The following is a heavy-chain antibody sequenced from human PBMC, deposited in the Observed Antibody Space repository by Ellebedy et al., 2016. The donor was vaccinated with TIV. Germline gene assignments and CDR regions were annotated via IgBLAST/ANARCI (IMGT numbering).Heavy chain of an antibody. CDR2: IFYSGST. D-gene: IGHD2-2*03. CDR3: ARILDNKFDY. Sequence: MPSETPSLTCTVSGASISSGGFYWSWVRQHPGKGLEWIGYIFYSGSTYYNPSLKSRVTISLDMSKNQFSLKLISVTAADTAVYYCARILDNKFDYWGHGTLVTVSS. J-gene: IGHJ4*01. V-gene: IGHV4-31*03. CDR1: GASISSGGFY.